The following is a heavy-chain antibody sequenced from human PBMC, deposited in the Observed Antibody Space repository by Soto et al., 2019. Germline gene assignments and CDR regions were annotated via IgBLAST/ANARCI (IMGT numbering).Heavy chain of an antibody. D-gene: IGHD3-22*01. CDR1: GFTFSSYG. Sequence: GSLRLSCAASGFTFSSYGMHWVRQAPGKGLEWVAVISYDGSNKYYADSVKDRFTISRDNSKNTLYLQMNSLRAEDTAVYYCAKDPGHYDSSGYPYYFDYWGQGTLVTVSS. CDR2: ISYDGSNK. J-gene: IGHJ4*02. V-gene: IGHV3-30*18. CDR3: AKDPGHYDSSGYPYYFDY.